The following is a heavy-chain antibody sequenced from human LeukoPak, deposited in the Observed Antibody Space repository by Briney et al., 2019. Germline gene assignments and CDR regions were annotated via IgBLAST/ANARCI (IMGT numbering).Heavy chain of an antibody. Sequence: KPSETLFLKCAVYEGSLSGYFWSWVRQSPGKGLEWIGEIDIDGHLNYNPSLKSRVTISLDTTTNQFSLKLASVIAADTALYYCVRQIGAGAFDSWGQATVVTVPS. CDR2: IDIDGHL. D-gene: IGHD6-19*01. J-gene: IGHJ5*01. V-gene: IGHV4-34*01. CDR3: VRQIGAGAFDS. CDR1: EGSLSGYF.